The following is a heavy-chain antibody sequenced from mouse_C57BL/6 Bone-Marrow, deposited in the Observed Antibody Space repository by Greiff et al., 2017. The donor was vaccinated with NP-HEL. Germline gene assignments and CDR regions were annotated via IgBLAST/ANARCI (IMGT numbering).Heavy chain of an antibody. CDR2: IHPNSGST. J-gene: IGHJ2*01. CDR3: ARGPPDYYGSLYYFDY. V-gene: IGHV1-64*01. CDR1: GYTFTSYW. Sequence: QVQLQQPGAELVKPGASVKLSCKASGYTFTSYWMHWVKQRPGQGLEWIGMIHPNSGSTNYNEKFKSKATLTVDKSSSTAYMQLSSLTSEDSAVYYCARGPPDYYGSLYYFDYWGQGTTLTVSS. D-gene: IGHD1-1*01.